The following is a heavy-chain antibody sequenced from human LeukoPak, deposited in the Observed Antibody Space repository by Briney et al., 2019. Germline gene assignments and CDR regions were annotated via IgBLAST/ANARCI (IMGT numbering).Heavy chain of an antibody. CDR3: ANGESRLLSDCFDY. CDR2: ISGSGGST. J-gene: IGHJ4*02. V-gene: IGHV3-23*01. Sequence: GGSLRLSCVASGFTFSTYGMSWVRQAPGKGLEWVSAISGSGGSTYYADSVKGRFTISRDNSKNTLYLQMNSLRAEDTAVYYCANGESRLLSDCFDYWGQGTLVTVSS. D-gene: IGHD3-10*01. CDR1: GFTFSTYG.